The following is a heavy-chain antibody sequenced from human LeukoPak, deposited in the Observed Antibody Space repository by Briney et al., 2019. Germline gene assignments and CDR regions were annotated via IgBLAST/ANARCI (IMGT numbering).Heavy chain of an antibody. CDR2: ISGSGGST. D-gene: IGHD3-3*01. CDR1: GFTFSSYW. Sequence: GGSLRLSCAASGFTFSSYWMNWARQAPGKGLKWVSGISGSGGSTYYADSVKGRFTISRDNSKNTLYLQMNSLRAEDTAVYYCAGGVVITYGGFFDYWGQGTLVTVSS. V-gene: IGHV3-23*01. J-gene: IGHJ4*02. CDR3: AGGVVITYGGFFDY.